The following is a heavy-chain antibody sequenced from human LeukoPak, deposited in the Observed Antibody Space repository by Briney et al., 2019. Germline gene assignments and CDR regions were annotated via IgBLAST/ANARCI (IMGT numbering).Heavy chain of an antibody. CDR3: AKALKPHIVATVDAFDI. J-gene: IGHJ3*02. D-gene: IGHD5-12*01. CDR1: GFTFSSYA. CDR2: ISGSGGST. Sequence: GGSLRLSCAASGFTFSSYAMSWFRQAPGKGREWVSAISGSGGSTYYADSVKGRFTISRDNSKNTLYLQMNSLRAEDTAVYYCAKALKPHIVATVDAFDIWGQGTMVTVSS. V-gene: IGHV3-23*01.